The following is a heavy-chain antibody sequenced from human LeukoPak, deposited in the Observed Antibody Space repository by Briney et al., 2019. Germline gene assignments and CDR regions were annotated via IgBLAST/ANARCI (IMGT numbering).Heavy chain of an antibody. CDR2: IKQDGSEK. CDR1: GFTFNSYW. V-gene: IGHV3-7*01. Sequence: GGSLRLSCAASGFTFNSYWMSWVRQAPGKGLEWVANIKQDGSEKYYVDSVKGRFTISRDNAKNSLYLQMNSLRAEDTAVYYCARDDPTLFWSGSPFYWGQGALVTVSS. D-gene: IGHD3-3*01. CDR3: ARDDPTLFWSGSPFY. J-gene: IGHJ4*02.